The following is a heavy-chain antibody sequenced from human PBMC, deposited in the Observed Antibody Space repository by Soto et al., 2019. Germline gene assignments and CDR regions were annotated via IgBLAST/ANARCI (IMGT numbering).Heavy chain of an antibody. D-gene: IGHD3-10*01. CDR3: ARGVGSGSYYNQYNWFDP. CDR1: GYTFTNYG. J-gene: IGHJ5*02. CDR2: INVYNGNT. Sequence: QVQLVQSGGEVKKPGASVKVSCKASGYTFTNYGISWVRQAPGQGLEGMGWINVYNGNTKYAQKCQGRVTMTTDTSASTAYLALRRLRSDDTAVYYCARGVGSGSYYNQYNWFDPWGQGTLVTVSS. V-gene: IGHV1-18*01.